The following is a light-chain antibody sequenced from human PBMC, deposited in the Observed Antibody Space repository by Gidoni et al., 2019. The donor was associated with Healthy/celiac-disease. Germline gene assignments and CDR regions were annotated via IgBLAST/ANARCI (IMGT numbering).Light chain of an antibody. V-gene: IGLV3-25*02. CDR1: ALPKQY. J-gene: IGLJ1*01. Sequence: SYELTQPPSVSVAPGQTARITCSGDALPKQYAYWYQQKPGQAPVLVIYKDSDRPSGIPERFSGSSSGTTVTLTISGVQAEDEADYYCQSADSSGSIGVFGTGTKVAVL. CDR2: KDS. CDR3: QSADSSGSIGV.